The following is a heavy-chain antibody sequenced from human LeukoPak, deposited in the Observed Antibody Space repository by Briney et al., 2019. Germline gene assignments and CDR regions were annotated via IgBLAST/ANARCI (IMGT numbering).Heavy chain of an antibody. Sequence: GGSLRLSCAASGFTFSSYGMHWVRQAPGKGLEWVAVISYDGSNKYYADSVKGRFTISRDNSKNTLYLQMNSLRAEDTAVYYCAKEIAGEGIQLWLHEFDYWGQGTLVTVSS. D-gene: IGHD5-18*01. J-gene: IGHJ4*02. CDR3: AKEIAGEGIQLWLHEFDY. CDR1: GFTFSSYG. CDR2: ISYDGSNK. V-gene: IGHV3-30*18.